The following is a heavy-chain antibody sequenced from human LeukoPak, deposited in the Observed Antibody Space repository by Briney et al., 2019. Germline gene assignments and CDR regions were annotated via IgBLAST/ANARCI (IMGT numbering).Heavy chain of an antibody. Sequence: GGSLRLSCAASGFIFSQAWMSWVRQAPGKGLEWVSSISSSSSYIYYADSVKGRFTISRDNAKNSLYLQMNSLRAEDTAVYYCARDLGGSGSYYNEGDYWGQGTLVTVSS. CDR1: GFIFSQAW. J-gene: IGHJ4*02. D-gene: IGHD3-10*01. CDR3: ARDLGGSGSYYNEGDY. V-gene: IGHV3-21*01. CDR2: ISSSSSYI.